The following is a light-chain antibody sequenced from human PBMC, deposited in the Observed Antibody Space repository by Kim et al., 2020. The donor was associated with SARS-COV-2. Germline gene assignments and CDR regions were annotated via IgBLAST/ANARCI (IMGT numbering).Light chain of an antibody. CDR3: HQYGSAFT. CDR2: GAS. J-gene: IGKJ3*01. Sequence: LAPGDRATLSCRGSQSVSSSSLVWYQQKPGQAPRLLIYGASSRATGIPDRFSGSGSGTDFTLTISRLEPEDFAVYYCHQYGSAFTFGPGTKVDIK. CDR1: QSVSSSS. V-gene: IGKV3-20*01.